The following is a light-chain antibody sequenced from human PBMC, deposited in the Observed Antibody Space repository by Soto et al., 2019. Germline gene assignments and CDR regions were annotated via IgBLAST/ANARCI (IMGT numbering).Light chain of an antibody. Sequence: EIVLTQSPGTLSLSQGERATHSCRTTQSISSTYLAWYQQKPGQAPRLLIYGASSRATGIPDRFSGSGSGTDFTLTISSLEPEDFAVYYCQQYGSSPFTFGQGTRLEIK. CDR1: QSISSTY. V-gene: IGKV3-20*01. CDR3: QQYGSSPFT. CDR2: GAS. J-gene: IGKJ5*01.